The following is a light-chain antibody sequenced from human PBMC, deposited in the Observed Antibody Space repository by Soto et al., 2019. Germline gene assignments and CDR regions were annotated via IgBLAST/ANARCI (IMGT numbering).Light chain of an antibody. Sequence: QSVLTQPPSASGSPGQSVTISCTGTSSDVGGYNYVSWYQQHPGKAPKVIIYDVNKRPSGVPDRFSGSKSGNTASLTVSGLQAEDEADYYCTSYAGSNNLLFGGGTQLTVL. CDR3: TSYAGSNNLL. J-gene: IGLJ2*01. V-gene: IGLV2-8*01. CDR2: DVN. CDR1: SSDVGGYNY.